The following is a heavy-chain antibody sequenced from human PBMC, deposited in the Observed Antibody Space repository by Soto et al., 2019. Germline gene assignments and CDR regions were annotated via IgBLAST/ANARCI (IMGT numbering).Heavy chain of an antibody. D-gene: IGHD1-26*01. V-gene: IGHV3-23*01. CDR3: AKSRGGGSYTNWSFAV. J-gene: IGHJ2*01. Sequence: EVQLLDSGGGLVQPGGSLRLSCAASGFMFSCCAMSWVRQAPGKGLEWVSTIHGDGDYSHYTDSVEGRFTISRDNSRNTRYLQMNSLRGDDTAVYYCAKSRGGGSYTNWSFAVWGRGTLVTVSS. CDR2: IHGDGDYS. CDR1: GFMFSCCA.